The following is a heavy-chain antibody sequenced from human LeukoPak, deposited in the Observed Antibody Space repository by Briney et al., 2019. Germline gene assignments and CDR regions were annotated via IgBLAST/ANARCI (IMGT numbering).Heavy chain of an antibody. Sequence: GGSLRLSCAASGFPFSTYAMSWVRQAPGKGLEWVSSIRGSDGSTCYADSVKGRFAISRDNSKNTLYLQMNSLRAEDTAVYHCAKDVYGDYGGLDYWGQGTLVTVSS. CDR3: AKDVYGDYGGLDY. D-gene: IGHD4-17*01. CDR1: GFPFSTYA. CDR2: IRGSDGST. V-gene: IGHV3-23*01. J-gene: IGHJ4*02.